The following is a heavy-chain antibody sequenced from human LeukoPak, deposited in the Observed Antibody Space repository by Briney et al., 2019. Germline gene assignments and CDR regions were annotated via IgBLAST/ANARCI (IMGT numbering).Heavy chain of an antibody. CDR1: GGSFSDYY. V-gene: IGHV4-34*01. J-gene: IGHJ4*02. CDR3: AGSIAARLDY. D-gene: IGHD6-6*01. CDR2: INHSGST. Sequence: PPETLSLTCAVYGGSFSDYYWSWIRQPPGKGLEWIGEINHSGSTNYNPSLKSRVTISVDTSKNQFSLKLSSVTAADTAVYYCAGSIAARLDYWGQGTLVTVSS.